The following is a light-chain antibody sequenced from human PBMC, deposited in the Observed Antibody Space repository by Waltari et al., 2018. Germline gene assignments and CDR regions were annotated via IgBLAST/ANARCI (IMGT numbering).Light chain of an antibody. CDR3: QAWDSRTYV. CDR1: KLGDKY. CDR2: HDH. Sequence: SFEVTQPPSVSVSPGQIASVTCSGDKLGDKYVCWYQQKAGQSPVLVIYHDHKRPSGIPERFSGSHSGDTATLTISGTKAVDEADYYCQAWDSRTYVFGTGTKVTVL. V-gene: IGLV3-1*01. J-gene: IGLJ1*01.